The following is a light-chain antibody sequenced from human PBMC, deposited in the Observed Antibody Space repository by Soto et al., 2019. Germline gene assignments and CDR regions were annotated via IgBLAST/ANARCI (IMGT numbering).Light chain of an antibody. J-gene: IGKJ1*01. CDR2: DAS. Sequence: DIQMTQSPSTLSASIGDRVTITCRASESIRTWLAWYQHKPGKAPKFLIYDASSLESGVPSRFSGSGYGTDFTLTITSLQTDDFGTYHCQQYDVHPKTFGQGTKVDIK. V-gene: IGKV1-5*01. CDR3: QQYDVHPKT. CDR1: ESIRTW.